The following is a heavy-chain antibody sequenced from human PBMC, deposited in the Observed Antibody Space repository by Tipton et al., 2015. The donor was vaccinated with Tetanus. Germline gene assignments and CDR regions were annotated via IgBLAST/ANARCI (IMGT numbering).Heavy chain of an antibody. CDR2: SWYDGTDK. J-gene: IGHJ4*02. CDR3: AREADCSGGSCFSGDFDN. D-gene: IGHD2-15*01. CDR1: GFIFSSYD. Sequence: SGFIFSSYDIHWVRQAPGKGLEWVAVSWYDGTDKYYADSVKGRFTISRDNSKNTLYLQMNSLRAEDTAAYYCAREADCSGGSCFSGDFDNWGQGTQVTVSS. V-gene: IGHV3-33*01.